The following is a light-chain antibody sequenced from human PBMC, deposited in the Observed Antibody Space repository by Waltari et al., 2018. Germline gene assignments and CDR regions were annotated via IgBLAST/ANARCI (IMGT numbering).Light chain of an antibody. V-gene: IGLV2-8*01. CDR3: TTYPDTNTPVV. J-gene: IGLJ2*01. CDR1: SSDVGGYNY. CDR2: EVT. Sequence: QSALTQPPSASGSPGQSVTISCTGTSSDVGGYNYVPWFQHHPGKAPKLMIYEVTKRPSDISNRFSGYKSGNTAFLTISRLQADDEADYYCTTYPDTNTPVVFGGGTKVTV.